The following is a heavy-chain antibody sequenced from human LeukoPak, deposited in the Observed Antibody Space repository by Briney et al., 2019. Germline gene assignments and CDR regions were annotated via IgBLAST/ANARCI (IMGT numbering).Heavy chain of an antibody. V-gene: IGHV4-59*12. CDR1: GGSISSYY. CDR3: ARGHLGPGDGYYYMDV. D-gene: IGHD7-27*01. J-gene: IGHJ6*03. Sequence: SETLSLTCTVSGGSISSYYWSWIRQPPGKGLEWIGYIYYSGSTNYNPSLKSRVTISVDTSKNQFSLQLNSVTPEDTAVYYCARGHLGPGDGYYYMDVWGKGTTVTVSS. CDR2: IYYSGST.